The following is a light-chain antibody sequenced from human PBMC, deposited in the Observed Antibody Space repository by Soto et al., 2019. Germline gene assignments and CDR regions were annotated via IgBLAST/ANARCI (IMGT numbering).Light chain of an antibody. V-gene: IGKV3-11*01. CDR3: QQRSNWPPALT. J-gene: IGKJ4*01. Sequence: EIVLTQSPATLSLSPGERATLSCRASQSVSSYLAWYQQKPGQAPRLLIYDASTRATGIPARFSGSGSGTDFALNISSLEPEDFGVYYCQQRSNWPPALTFGGGTKVEIK. CDR1: QSVSSY. CDR2: DAS.